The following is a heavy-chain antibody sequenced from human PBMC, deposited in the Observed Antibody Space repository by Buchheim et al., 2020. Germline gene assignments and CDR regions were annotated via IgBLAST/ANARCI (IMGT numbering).Heavy chain of an antibody. J-gene: IGHJ4*02. CDR2: FSDSGGST. V-gene: IGHV3-23*01. D-gene: IGHD4-17*01. CDR3: AKGPYGDNARLSRYFDY. CDR1: GFTFTNYA. Sequence: EVQLLESGGGSVQPGGSLRLSCAASGFTFTNYAMSWVRQAPGKGLEWVSGFSDSGGSTYYADSGKGRFTISRENSKNMVYLQMNSLRADDTAIYYCAKGPYGDNARLSRYFDYWGQGTL.